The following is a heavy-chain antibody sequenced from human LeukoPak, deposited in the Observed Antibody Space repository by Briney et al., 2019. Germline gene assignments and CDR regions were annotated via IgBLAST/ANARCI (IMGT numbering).Heavy chain of an antibody. Sequence: SETLSLTCTVSGGSISSSSYYWGWIRQPPGKGLEWIGSIIYSGSTYYNPPLKSRVTISVDTSKNQFSLKLNSVTAADTAVYYCVSGKYYDFWSDHYLQHIDYWGQGTLVTVSS. D-gene: IGHD3-3*01. CDR3: VSGKYYDFWSDHYLQHIDY. CDR2: IIYSGST. J-gene: IGHJ4*02. V-gene: IGHV4-39*07. CDR1: GGSISSSSYY.